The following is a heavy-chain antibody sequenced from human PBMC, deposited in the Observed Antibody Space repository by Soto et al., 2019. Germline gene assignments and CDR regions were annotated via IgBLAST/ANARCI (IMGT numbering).Heavy chain of an antibody. V-gene: IGHV4-34*01. Sequence: SETLSLTCAVYGGSFSGYYWSWIRQPPGKGLEWIGEINHSGSTNYNPSLKSRVTISVETSKNQFSLKLSSVTAADTAVYYCHLSNIVVVPAAIATSYFDYWGQGTLVTVSS. CDR2: INHSGST. CDR3: HLSNIVVVPAAIATSYFDY. J-gene: IGHJ4*02. D-gene: IGHD2-2*01. CDR1: GGSFSGYY.